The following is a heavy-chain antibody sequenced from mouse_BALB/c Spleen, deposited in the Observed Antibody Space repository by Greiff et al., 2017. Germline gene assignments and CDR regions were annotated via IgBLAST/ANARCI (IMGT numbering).Heavy chain of an antibody. CDR2: IDPYNGGT. J-gene: IGHJ4*01. Sequence: VQLKESGPELVKPGASVKVSCKASGYSFTDYNMYWVKQSHGKSLEWIGYIDPYNGGTSYNQKFKGKATLTVDKSSSTAFMHLNSLTSEDSAVYYSARARDYDEGYSAMDYWGQGTSVTVSS. CDR1: GYSFTDYN. V-gene: IGHV1S135*01. CDR3: ARARDYDEGYSAMDY. D-gene: IGHD2-4*01.